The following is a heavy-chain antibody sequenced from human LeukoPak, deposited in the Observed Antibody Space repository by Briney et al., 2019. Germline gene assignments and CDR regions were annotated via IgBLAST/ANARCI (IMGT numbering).Heavy chain of an antibody. CDR3: AKSGRDGDYEDRNYFDY. Sequence: GGSLRLSCAASGFTSSNYAINWVRQAPGKGLEWVSTISGSGRGTYYADSVKGRFTISRDNSENTLYVQMNSLRAEDTAVYYCAKSGRDGDYEDRNYFDYWGLGTLVIVSS. J-gene: IGHJ4*02. CDR2: ISGSGRGT. CDR1: GFTSSNYA. V-gene: IGHV3-23*01. D-gene: IGHD4-17*01.